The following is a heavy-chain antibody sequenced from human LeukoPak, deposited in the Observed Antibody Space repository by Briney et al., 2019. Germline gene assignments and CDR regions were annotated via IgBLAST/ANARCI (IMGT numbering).Heavy chain of an antibody. CDR1: GFTFSSYS. CDR2: ISSSSSTI. CDR3: ARAGGPWGIAEYYFDY. V-gene: IGHV3-48*01. Sequence: PGGSLRLSCAASGFTFSSYSMNWVRQAPGKGLEWVSYISSSSSTIYYADSVKGRFTISRDNAKNSLYLQMNSLRAEDTAVYYCARAGGPWGIAEYYFDYWGQGTLVTVSS. D-gene: IGHD6-13*01. J-gene: IGHJ4*02.